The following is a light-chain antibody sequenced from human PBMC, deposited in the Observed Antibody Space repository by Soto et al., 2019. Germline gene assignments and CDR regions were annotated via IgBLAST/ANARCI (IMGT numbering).Light chain of an antibody. Sequence: DVQMTQSPSSLSASVGDRVTITCRASQGISSFLXXXEXKHXXXPXXXXYXXSSLESGVPSRFSGSGSGTEFTLTISGLQPDDFASYYCQQYNSYPITFGQGTRLEI. CDR2: XXS. CDR3: QQYNSYPIT. J-gene: IGKJ5*01. CDR1: QGISSF. V-gene: IGKV1-16*01.